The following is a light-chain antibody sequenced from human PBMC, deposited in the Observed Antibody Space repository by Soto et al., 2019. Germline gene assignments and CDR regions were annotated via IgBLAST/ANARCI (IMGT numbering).Light chain of an antibody. CDR2: DAS. CDR1: QSVSSY. Sequence: ESVLTQSPATLSLSPGERATLSCRASQSVSSYLAWYQQKPGQAPRLLIYDASNRATGIPARFSGSGSGTDFTLTSSSLEPEDFAVYYCQQRSNWPTFGQGTKLEIK. CDR3: QQRSNWPT. V-gene: IGKV3-11*01. J-gene: IGKJ2*01.